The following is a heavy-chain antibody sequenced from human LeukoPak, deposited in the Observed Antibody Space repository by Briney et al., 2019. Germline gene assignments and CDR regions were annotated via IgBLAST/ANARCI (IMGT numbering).Heavy chain of an antibody. CDR3: ARDRARVEGQLGSFDY. CDR1: GFTFSSYW. V-gene: IGHV3-7*04. D-gene: IGHD5-18*01. Sequence: GGSLRLSRVASGFTFSSYWMNWVRQAPGKGLEWVANIKQDGSEKYYVDSMKGRFTISRDNAKNSLYLQMDSLRAEDTAVYYCARDRARVEGQLGSFDYWGQGTLVTVSS. CDR2: IKQDGSEK. J-gene: IGHJ4*02.